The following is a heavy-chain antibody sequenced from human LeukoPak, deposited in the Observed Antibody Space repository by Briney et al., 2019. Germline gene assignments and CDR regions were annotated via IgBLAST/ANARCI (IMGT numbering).Heavy chain of an antibody. CDR2: IYTRGST. CDR1: GGSISSYY. J-gene: IGHJ6*03. D-gene: IGHD4-11*01. Sequence: SETLSLTRTVSGGSISSYYWSWIRQPPGKGLEWIGYIYTRGSTHYNPSLKSRVTISEDTSKNQFSLKLSSVTAADTAVYYCASITATYYYYYTDVWGKGTTVTVSS. V-gene: IGHV4-4*09. CDR3: ASITATYYYYYTDV.